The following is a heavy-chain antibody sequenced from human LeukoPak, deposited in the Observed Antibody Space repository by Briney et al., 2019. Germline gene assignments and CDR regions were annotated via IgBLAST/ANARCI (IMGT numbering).Heavy chain of an antibody. D-gene: IGHD3-3*01. CDR3: AKESSYYDFWSGYYSDY. J-gene: IGHJ4*02. V-gene: IGHV3-23*01. Sequence: PGGSLRLSCAASGVTFSSYAMSWVRQAPGKGLEWVSAVSNSGSSTYYADSVKGRFTISRDNSKNTLDLQMNSLRPEDTAVYDCAKESSYYDFWSGYYSDYWGQGTLVTVSS. CDR1: GVTFSSYA. CDR2: VSNSGSST.